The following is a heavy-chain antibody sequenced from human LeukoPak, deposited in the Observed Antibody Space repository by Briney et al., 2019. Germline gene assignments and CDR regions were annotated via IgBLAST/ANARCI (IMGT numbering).Heavy chain of an antibody. Sequence: PGRSLRLSCAASGFTFSSYAMHWVRQAPGKGLEWVAVISYDGSNKYYADSVKGRFTISRDNSKNTLYLQMNSLRAEDTAVYYCARNRQYQLLSRYHGMDVWGKGTTVTVSS. CDR1: GFTFSSYA. J-gene: IGHJ6*04. CDR3: ARNRQYQLLSRYHGMDV. V-gene: IGHV3-30*04. D-gene: IGHD2-2*01. CDR2: ISYDGSNK.